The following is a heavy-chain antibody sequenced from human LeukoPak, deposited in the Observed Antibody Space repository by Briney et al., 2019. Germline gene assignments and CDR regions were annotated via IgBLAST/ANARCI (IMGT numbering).Heavy chain of an antibody. Sequence: SETLSLTCAVYGGSFSGYYWSWIRQPPGKGLEWIGEINHSGSTNYNPSLKSRVTISVDTSKNQFSLKLSSVTAADTAVYYCAKDSSVVVVAAYFDYWGQGTLVTVSS. CDR3: AKDSSVVVVAAYFDY. D-gene: IGHD2-15*01. CDR1: GGSFSGYY. CDR2: INHSGST. J-gene: IGHJ4*02. V-gene: IGHV4-34*01.